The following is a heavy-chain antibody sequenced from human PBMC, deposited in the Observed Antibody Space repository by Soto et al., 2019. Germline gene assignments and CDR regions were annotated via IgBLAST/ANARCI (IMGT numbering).Heavy chain of an antibody. J-gene: IGHJ4*02. D-gene: IGHD1-26*01. V-gene: IGHV3-30*18. CDR2: ISYDGSNT. Sequence: QVQLVESGGGVVQPGRSLRLSCVASGFTFSSYGMHWVSQAPGKGLEWVAIISYDGSNTYYADSVKGRFTIFRDNSKNTLYLQMNRLRAEDTSVYYCAKEGGLSGSYYISSSYYFDYWGQGTLVTVSS. CDR3: AKEGGLSGSYYISSSYYFDY. CDR1: GFTFSSYG.